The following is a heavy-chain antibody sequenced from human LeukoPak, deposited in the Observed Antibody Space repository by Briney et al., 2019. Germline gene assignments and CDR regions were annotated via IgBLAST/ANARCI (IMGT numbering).Heavy chain of an antibody. CDR1: GFTFSSYS. CDR2: ISGSGGST. D-gene: IGHD3-22*01. Sequence: PGASLRLSCAASGFTFSSYSMSWVRQGPGKGLEWVSAISGSGGSTYYADSVKGRFTISRDNSKNTLYLQMNSLRAEDTAVYYCAKHRRYYDSSGYSSPYYFDYWRQGTLVTVSS. J-gene: IGHJ4*02. V-gene: IGHV3-23*01. CDR3: AKHRRYYDSSGYSSPYYFDY.